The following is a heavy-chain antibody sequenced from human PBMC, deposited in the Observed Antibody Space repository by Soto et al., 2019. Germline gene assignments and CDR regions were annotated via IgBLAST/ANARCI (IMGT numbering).Heavy chain of an antibody. Sequence: GGSLRLACASSGFTFISYAMHWVRQAPGKGLEWVAVISYDGSNKYYADSVKGRFTISRDNSKNTLYLQMNSLRAEDTAVYYCARDTSDSSGLDYWGQGTLVTVSS. CDR3: ARDTSDSSGLDY. CDR1: GFTFISYA. D-gene: IGHD3-22*01. CDR2: ISYDGSNK. V-gene: IGHV3-30-3*01. J-gene: IGHJ4*02.